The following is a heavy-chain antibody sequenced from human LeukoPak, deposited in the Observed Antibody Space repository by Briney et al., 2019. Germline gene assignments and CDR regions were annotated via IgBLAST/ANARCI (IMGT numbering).Heavy chain of an antibody. Sequence: SETLSLTCAVYGGSFSGYYWSWIRQPPGKGLEWIGEINHSGSTYYNSSLKSQVTISVDTSKNQFSLKLSSVTAADTAVYYCARGGVGARLRHWGQGTLVTVSS. CDR2: INHSGST. V-gene: IGHV4-34*01. CDR1: GGSFSGYY. CDR3: ARGGVGARLRH. J-gene: IGHJ1*01. D-gene: IGHD1-26*01.